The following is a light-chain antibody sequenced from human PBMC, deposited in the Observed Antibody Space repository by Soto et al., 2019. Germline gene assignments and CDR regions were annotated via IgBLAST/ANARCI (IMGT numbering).Light chain of an antibody. J-gene: IGKJ4*01. CDR2: KVS. CDR1: QILLHSDGNTY. V-gene: IGKV2-24*01. CDR3: MQGTHFPFT. Sequence: VLTPTPLSSPVTVGQPASISCSSSQILLHSDGNTYLSWLQQRPGQPPRLLIDKVSNRFSGVPVRFSGRGAGTDFTLNISRVEAEDVGFYYCMQGTHFPFTFGGGTMVEIK.